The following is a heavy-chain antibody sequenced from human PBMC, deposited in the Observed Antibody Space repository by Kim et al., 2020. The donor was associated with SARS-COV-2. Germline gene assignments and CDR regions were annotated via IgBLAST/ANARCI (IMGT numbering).Heavy chain of an antibody. CDR2: ISYDGSNK. CDR1: GFTFSSCA. Sequence: GGSLRLSCAASGFTFSSCAMHWVRQAPGKGLEWVAVISYDGSNKNYSDSVKGRFTISRDNSKNTLYLQMNSLRAEDTALYYCARDPGSRLRGLTYSYYGMDAGGQGTTVTVSS. D-gene: IGHD3-10*01. J-gene: IGHJ6*02. CDR3: ARDPGSRLRGLTYSYYGMDA. V-gene: IGHV3-30-3*01.